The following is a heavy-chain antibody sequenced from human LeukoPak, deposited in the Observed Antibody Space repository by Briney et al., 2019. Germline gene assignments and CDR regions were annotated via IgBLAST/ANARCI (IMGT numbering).Heavy chain of an antibody. CDR3: VNGFYYLKC. CDR1: GIPFTTSD. J-gene: IGHJ4*02. Sequence: GRSLRLSCAASGIPFTTSDMQWVRQAPSKGLEWVAFIRNEGSHTYYTDSLKGRFTISRHTAENTLYRQVNSLMTAHPAVYLCVNGFYYLKCWRQGTLDSVSS. V-gene: IGHV3-30*02. CDR2: IRNEGSHT. D-gene: IGHD6-25*01.